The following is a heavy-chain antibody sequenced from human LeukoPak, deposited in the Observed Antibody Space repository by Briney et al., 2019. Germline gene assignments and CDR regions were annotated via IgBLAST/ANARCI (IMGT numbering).Heavy chain of an antibody. Sequence: PGGSLRLSCAASGFTFDDYAMHWVRQAPGKGLEWVSGISWNSGSIGYADSVKGRFTISRDNAKNSLYLQMNSLRAEDTALYYCAKGPKFRVRSTPDVRTPFDYWGQGTLVTVSS. CDR1: GFTFDDYA. CDR3: AKGPKFRVRSTPDVRTPFDY. V-gene: IGHV3-9*01. CDR2: ISWNSGSI. D-gene: IGHD4-17*01. J-gene: IGHJ4*02.